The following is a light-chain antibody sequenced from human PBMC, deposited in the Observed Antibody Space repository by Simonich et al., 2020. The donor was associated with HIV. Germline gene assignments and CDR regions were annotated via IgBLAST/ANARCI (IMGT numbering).Light chain of an antibody. V-gene: IGKV4-1*01. CDR3: QQYYSTPWT. Sequence: DIVMTQSPDSLAVSLGERATINCKSSQRVLSSSNSKNYLAWYQQKPGQPPKLLIYWASTRESWVPDRVSGSGSGTDFTLTISSLQAEDVAVYYCQQYYSTPWTFGQGTKVE. CDR2: WAS. CDR1: QRVLSSSNSKNY. J-gene: IGKJ1*01.